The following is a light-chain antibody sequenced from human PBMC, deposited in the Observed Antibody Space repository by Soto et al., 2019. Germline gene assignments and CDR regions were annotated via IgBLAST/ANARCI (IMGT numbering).Light chain of an antibody. CDR3: QQSYSTPVT. CDR2: AAS. V-gene: IGKV1-39*01. CDR1: QSISSY. J-gene: IGKJ3*01. Sequence: DIQMTQSPSSLSASVGDRVTITCRASQSISSYLNWYQQKPGKAPTLLIYAASSLQSGVPSRFSGSGSGTDCTLTISSLQPEDFATYYFQQSYSTPVTFGPGTKVDIK.